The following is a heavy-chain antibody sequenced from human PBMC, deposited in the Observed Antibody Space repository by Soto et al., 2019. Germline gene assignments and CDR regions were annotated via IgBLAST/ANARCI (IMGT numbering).Heavy chain of an antibody. J-gene: IGHJ4*02. CDR1: GYTFTGYY. CDR3: ARGNYYDSSGYYYLDY. D-gene: IGHD3-22*01. Sequence: SVKVSCKASGYTFTGYYMHWVRQAPGQGLEWMGWINPNSGGTNYAQKFQGWVTMTRDTSISTAYMELSRLRSDDTAVYYCARGNYYDSSGYYYLDYWGQGTLVTVSS. CDR2: INPNSGGT. V-gene: IGHV1-2*04.